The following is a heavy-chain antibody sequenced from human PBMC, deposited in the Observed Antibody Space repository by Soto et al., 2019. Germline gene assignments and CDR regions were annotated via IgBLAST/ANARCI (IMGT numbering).Heavy chain of an antibody. CDR1: GYTLTSYD. CDR2: MNPYSGNT. J-gene: IGHJ4*02. CDR3: TRGQGNH. Sequence: PSVKVSCKASGYTLTSYDIYWVRQATGQGLEWMGWMNPYSGNTGFVEKFQDRVAMTRDISINTAYLELSSLRSEDTAVYYCTRGQGNHWGQGSLVTVSS. V-gene: IGHV1-8*01.